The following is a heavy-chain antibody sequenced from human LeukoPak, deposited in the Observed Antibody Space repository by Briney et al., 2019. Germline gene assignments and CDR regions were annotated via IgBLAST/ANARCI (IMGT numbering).Heavy chain of an antibody. CDR2: ISGSGGNT. CDR3: AKTTTGTTGFDY. Sequence: GGSLRLSCAASGFTFSSYAMTWVRQAPGKGLEWVSAISGSGGNTYYADSVKGRFTISRDNSKSTLYLQMNSLRAEDTAVYYCAKTTTGTTGFDYWGQGTLVTVSS. J-gene: IGHJ4*02. CDR1: GFTFSSYA. D-gene: IGHD1-1*01. V-gene: IGHV3-23*01.